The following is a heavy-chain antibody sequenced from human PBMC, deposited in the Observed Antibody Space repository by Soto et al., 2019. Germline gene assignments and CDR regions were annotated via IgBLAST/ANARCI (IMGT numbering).Heavy chain of an antibody. CDR2: IKEDGSDI. Sequence: PGRSLRLSCETSAFSFSNYWMTWVRQAPGKGLEWVANIKEDGSDIYYLDSVKGRFTISRDNAKNSLYLQMNSLRVEDTDVYYCSRGWAFLNYWGQGILVTVSS. V-gene: IGHV3-7*01. D-gene: IGHD3-3*02. CDR1: AFSFSNYW. CDR3: SRGWAFLNY. J-gene: IGHJ4*02.